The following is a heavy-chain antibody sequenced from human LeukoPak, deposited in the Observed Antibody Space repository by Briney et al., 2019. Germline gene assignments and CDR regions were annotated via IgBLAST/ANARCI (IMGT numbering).Heavy chain of an antibody. CDR2: INHSGST. J-gene: IGHJ4*02. V-gene: IGHV4-34*01. D-gene: IGHD3-16*02. Sequence: SETLSLTCAVYGGSFSGYYWSWIRQPPGKGLEWIGEINHSGSTNYNPSLTSRVTISVDTSKNQFSLKLSSVTAADTAVYYCARGFSYDYVWGSYRPSRLDYWGQGTLVTVSS. CDR1: GGSFSGYY. CDR3: ARGFSYDYVWGSYRPSRLDY.